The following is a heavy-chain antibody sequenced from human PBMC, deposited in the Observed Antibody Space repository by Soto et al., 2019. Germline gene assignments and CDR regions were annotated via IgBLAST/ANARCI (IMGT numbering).Heavy chain of an antibody. D-gene: IGHD6-6*01. CDR1: GFSLSTSGVG. CDR3: AQFYSSSSSFHY. V-gene: IGHV2-5*01. Sequence: QITLKESGPTLVKPTQTLTLTCTFSGFSLSTSGVGVGWIRQPPGKALEWLALIHWNDDKRYSPSLKSRLTVTQDTSKNQVVLTMANMDPVDTATYYCAQFYSSSSSFHYWDQGTLVTVSS. CDR2: IHWNDDK. J-gene: IGHJ4*02.